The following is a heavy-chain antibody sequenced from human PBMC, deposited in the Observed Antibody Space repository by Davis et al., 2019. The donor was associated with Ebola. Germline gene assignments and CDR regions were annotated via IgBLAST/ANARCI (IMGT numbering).Heavy chain of an antibody. CDR3: AKDHRTGYSSTWFKQHFYGMDV. D-gene: IGHD6-13*01. Sequence: GGSLRLSCAASGFTFSGYGMHWVRQAPGKGLEWVAVISYDGSDKYYAAPLKGRFTISSDNSKNPLYLQMNSLRAEDTAVYYCAKDHRTGYSSTWFKQHFYGMDVWGKGTTVTVSS. J-gene: IGHJ6*04. V-gene: IGHV3-30*18. CDR1: GFTFSGYG. CDR2: ISYDGSDK.